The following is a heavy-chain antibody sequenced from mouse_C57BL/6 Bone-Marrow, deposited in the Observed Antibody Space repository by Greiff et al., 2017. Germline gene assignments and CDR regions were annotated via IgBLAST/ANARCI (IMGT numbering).Heavy chain of an antibody. J-gene: IGHJ4*01. CDR1: GYTFTSYW. Sequence: VKLMESGAELVKPGASVKLSCKASGYTFTSYWMHWVKQRPGRGLEWIGRIDPNSGDTKYNEKFKSKATLTVDQPSSTAYMQLSSLTSEDSAVYYCASRYAMDYWGQGTSVTVSS. CDR2: IDPNSGDT. V-gene: IGHV1-72*01. CDR3: ASRYAMDY.